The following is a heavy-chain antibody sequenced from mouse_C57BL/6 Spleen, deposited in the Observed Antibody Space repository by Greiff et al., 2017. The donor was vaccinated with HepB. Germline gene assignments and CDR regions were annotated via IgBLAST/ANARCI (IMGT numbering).Heavy chain of an antibody. CDR1: GFNIKDYY. CDR3: TRYYYGSSPYWYFDV. V-gene: IGHV14-1*01. D-gene: IGHD1-1*01. CDR2: IDPEDGDT. Sequence: EVQLQQSGAELVRPGASVKLSCTASGFNIKDYYMHWVKQRPEQGLEWIGRIDPEDGDTEYAPKFQGKATMTADTSSNTAYLQLSSLTSEDTAVYYCTRYYYGSSPYWYFDVWGTGTTVTVSS. J-gene: IGHJ1*03.